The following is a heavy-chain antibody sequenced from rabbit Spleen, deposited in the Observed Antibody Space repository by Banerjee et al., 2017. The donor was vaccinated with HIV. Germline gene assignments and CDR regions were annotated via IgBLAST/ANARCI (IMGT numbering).Heavy chain of an antibody. V-gene: IGHV1S45*01. CDR3: ARDTSSSFSSYGMDL. CDR2: IYVGDSGFT. CDR1: GFSFSISSY. D-gene: IGHD1-1*01. Sequence: QEQLVESGGGLVKPEGSLTLTCKASGFSFSISSYMCWVRQAPGKGLEWIGCIYVGDSGFTYFANWAKGRFTVSKTSSTTVTLHMTSLTAADTATYFCARDTSSSFSSYGMDLWGQGTLVTVS. J-gene: IGHJ6*01.